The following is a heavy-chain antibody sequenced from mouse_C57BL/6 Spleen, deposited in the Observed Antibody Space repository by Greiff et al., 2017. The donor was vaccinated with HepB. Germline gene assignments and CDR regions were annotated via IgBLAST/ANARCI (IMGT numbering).Heavy chain of an antibody. V-gene: IGHV14-3*01. CDR1: GFNIKNTY. CDR3: ARDYYGSSHWYCDV. J-gene: IGHJ1*03. CDR2: IDPANGNT. Sequence: EVQLQQSVAELVRPGASVKLSCTASGFNIKNTYMHWVKQRPEQGLEWIGRIDPANGNTTYAPKFQGKATITADPSSNTAYLHLSSLTSEDTSIYYCARDYYGSSHWYCDVWGTGTTVTVSS. D-gene: IGHD1-1*01.